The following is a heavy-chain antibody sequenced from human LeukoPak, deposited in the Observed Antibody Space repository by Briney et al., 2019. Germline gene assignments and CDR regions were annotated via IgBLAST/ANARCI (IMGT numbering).Heavy chain of an antibody. J-gene: IGHJ6*02. CDR1: GYTFTGYY. Sequence: ASVKVSCKASGYTFTGYYMHWVRQAPGQGLEWMGRINPNSGGTNYAQKFQGRVTMTRDTSISTAYMELSRLRSDDTAVYYCARDQSSSGWLSMYGMDVWGQGTTITVSS. D-gene: IGHD6-19*01. CDR3: ARDQSSSGWLSMYGMDV. CDR2: INPNSGGT. V-gene: IGHV1-2*06.